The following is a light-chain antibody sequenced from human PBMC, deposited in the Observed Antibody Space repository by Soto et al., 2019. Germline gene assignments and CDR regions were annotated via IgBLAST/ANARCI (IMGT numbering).Light chain of an antibody. Sequence: IELTQSPSFLPASLGDRVTITCRASQGISSYLDWYQQKPGKAPKLLIYAASTLQSGVPSRFRGSGSGTEFTLTISSLQPEDFEPYYCQQLNSYPITFGQGTRLEIK. CDR2: AAS. CDR1: QGISSY. J-gene: IGKJ5*01. CDR3: QQLNSYPIT. V-gene: IGKV1-9*01.